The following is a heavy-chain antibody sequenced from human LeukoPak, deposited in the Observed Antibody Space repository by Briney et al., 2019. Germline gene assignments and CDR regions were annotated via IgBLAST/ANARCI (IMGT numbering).Heavy chain of an antibody. D-gene: IGHD4-17*01. CDR2: ISGSGGST. CDR3: AKDPSYGDYAHFDY. J-gene: IGHJ4*02. Sequence: GGSLGLSCAASGFTFSSYAMSWVRQAPGKGLEWVSAISGSGGSTYYADSVKGRFTISRDNSKNTLYLQMNSLRAEDTAVYYCAKDPSYGDYAHFDYWGQGTLVTVSS. V-gene: IGHV3-23*01. CDR1: GFTFSSYA.